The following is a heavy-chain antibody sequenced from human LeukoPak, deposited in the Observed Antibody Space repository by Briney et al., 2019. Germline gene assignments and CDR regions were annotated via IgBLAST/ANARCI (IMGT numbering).Heavy chain of an antibody. Sequence: GGSLRLSCAASGFTFNNYAMSWVRQAPGKGVEWVSTASGSGDTRYYADSVKGGFTISRDNYKNTLYLQMNSLRAEDTAVYYCAKASGYGVYYDIDALGQGTTVTVSS. V-gene: IGHV3-23*01. D-gene: IGHD3-3*01. J-gene: IGHJ6*02. CDR1: GFTFNNYA. CDR2: ASGSGDTR. CDR3: AKASGYGVYYDIDA.